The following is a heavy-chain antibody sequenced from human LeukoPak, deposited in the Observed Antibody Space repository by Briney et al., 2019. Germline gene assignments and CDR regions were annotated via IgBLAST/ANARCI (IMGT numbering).Heavy chain of an antibody. Sequence: EASVKVSCKASGYTFTSYGISWVRQAPGQGLEWMGWISAYNGNTNYAQKLQSRVTMTTDTSTSTAYMELRSLRSDDTAVYYCARDAIIAAAGSRTLGWFDPWGQGTLVTVSS. J-gene: IGHJ5*02. D-gene: IGHD6-13*01. CDR3: ARDAIIAAAGSRTLGWFDP. CDR2: ISAYNGNT. V-gene: IGHV1-18*01. CDR1: GYTFTSYG.